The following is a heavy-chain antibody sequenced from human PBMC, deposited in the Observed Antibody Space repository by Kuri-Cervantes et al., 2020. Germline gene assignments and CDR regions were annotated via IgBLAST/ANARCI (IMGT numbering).Heavy chain of an antibody. CDR2: INAGNGNT. V-gene: IGHV1-3*01. D-gene: IGHD2-2*01. CDR3: ARSTTPYCSSTSCRNYYYYYYMDV. CDR1: GYTFTSYA. J-gene: IGHJ6*03. Sequence: ASVKVSCKASGYTFTSYAMHWVRQAPGQRLEWMGWINAGNGNTKYSQKFQGRVTITRDTSASTAYMELSSLRSEDTAVYYCARSTTPYCSSTSCRNYYYYYYMDVWGKGTKVTVSS.